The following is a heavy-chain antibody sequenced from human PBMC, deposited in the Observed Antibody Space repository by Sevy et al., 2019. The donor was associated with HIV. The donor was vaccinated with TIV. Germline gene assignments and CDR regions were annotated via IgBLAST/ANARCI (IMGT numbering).Heavy chain of an antibody. CDR2: ISSSSSYI. CDR1: GFTFSSYS. V-gene: IGHV3-21*01. D-gene: IGHD1-26*01. Sequence: GGSPRLSCAASGFTFSSYSMNWVRQAPGKGLEWVSSISSSSSYIYYADSVKGRFTISRDNAKNSLYLQMNSLRAEDTAVYYCASLVGATNPFDYWGQGTLVTVSS. CDR3: ASLVGATNPFDY. J-gene: IGHJ4*02.